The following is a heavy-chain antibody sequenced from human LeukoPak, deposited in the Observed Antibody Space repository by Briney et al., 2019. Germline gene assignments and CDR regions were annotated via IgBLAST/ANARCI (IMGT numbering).Heavy chain of an antibody. CDR1: GFTFSSYT. Sequence: GGSLRLSCAASGFTFSSYTMSWVRQAPGKGLEWVSTITTSDGNTYYADSMKGRFTISRDNARNSLYLQMNSLRAEDTAVYYCARAPLGYCSDGSCYIDFWGQGTLVTVSS. CDR3: ARAPLGYCSDGSCYIDF. D-gene: IGHD2-15*01. V-gene: IGHV3-21*01. J-gene: IGHJ4*02. CDR2: ITTSDGNT.